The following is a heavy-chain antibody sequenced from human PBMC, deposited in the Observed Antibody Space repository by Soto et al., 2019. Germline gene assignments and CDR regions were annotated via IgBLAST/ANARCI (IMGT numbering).Heavy chain of an antibody. D-gene: IGHD6-6*01. Sequence: PGGSLRLSCAASGFTFSQYALNWVRQAPGKGLEWVAVILYDGTIEHYADSVKGRFTVSRDNSKNTVYPQMDSLTPEDTGVYYCAREASVAALNWFDPWGQGTLVT. V-gene: IGHV3-30-3*01. CDR3: AREASVAALNWFDP. J-gene: IGHJ5*02. CDR1: GFTFSQYA. CDR2: ILYDGTIE.